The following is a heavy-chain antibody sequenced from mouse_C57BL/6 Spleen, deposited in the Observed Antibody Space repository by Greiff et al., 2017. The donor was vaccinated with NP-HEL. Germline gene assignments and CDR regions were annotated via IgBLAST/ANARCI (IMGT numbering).Heavy chain of an antibody. Sequence: EVQGVESGGDLVKPGGSLKLSCAASGFTFSSYGMSWVRQTPDKRLEWVATISSGGSYTYYPDSVKGRFTISRDNAKNTLYLQMSSLKSEDTAMYYCARQEGQLRPSFAYWGQGTLVTVSA. D-gene: IGHD3-2*02. J-gene: IGHJ3*01. CDR2: ISSGGSYT. CDR3: ARQEGQLRPSFAY. V-gene: IGHV5-6*01. CDR1: GFTFSSYG.